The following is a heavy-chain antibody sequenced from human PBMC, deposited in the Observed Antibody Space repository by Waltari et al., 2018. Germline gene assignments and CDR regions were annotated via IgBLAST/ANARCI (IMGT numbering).Heavy chain of an antibody. CDR1: GYSISSGYY. J-gene: IGHJ4*02. CDR3: ARLLFGSSYDY. Sequence: QVQLQESGPGLVKPSETLSLTCAVSGYSISSGYYWGWIRQHPGKGLEWIGSIYHSGRPYYNPSLKSRVTISGDTSKNQFSLKLSSVTAADTAVYYCARLLFGSSYDYWGQGTLVTVSS. D-gene: IGHD6-13*01. CDR2: IYHSGRP. V-gene: IGHV4-38-2*01.